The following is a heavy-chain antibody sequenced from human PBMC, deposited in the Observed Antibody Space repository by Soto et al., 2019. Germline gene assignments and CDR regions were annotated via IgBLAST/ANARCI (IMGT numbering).Heavy chain of an antibody. CDR3: VKDLAASGWFDP. CDR1: GFMFSGYA. J-gene: IGHJ5*02. CDR2: VSNSGTST. Sequence: EVQLLESGGGLAQPGESLTLSCAASGFMFSGYAMSWVRQAPGKGLEWVSAVSNSGTSTSYADSVKGRFTISRDNSKNTLYLQVSSLGADDTALYYCVKDLAASGWFDPWGQGTLVIVSS. V-gene: IGHV3-23*01. D-gene: IGHD2-15*01.